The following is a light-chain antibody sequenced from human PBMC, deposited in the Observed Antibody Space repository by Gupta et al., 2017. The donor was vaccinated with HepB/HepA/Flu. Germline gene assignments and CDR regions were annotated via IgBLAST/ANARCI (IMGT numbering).Light chain of an antibody. V-gene: IGKV1-39*01. J-gene: IGKJ3*01. CDR1: QSITNY. CDR3: QQRDITPFT. CDR2: DTS. Sequence: DIQMTQSPSSLSASVGDRVTITCRASQSITNYLNWYQHKPGKAPKLLISDTSRLRSGVPSRFSGSGSGTDFTLTISRLQPEEFATYYCQQRDITPFTFGHGTNVDIK.